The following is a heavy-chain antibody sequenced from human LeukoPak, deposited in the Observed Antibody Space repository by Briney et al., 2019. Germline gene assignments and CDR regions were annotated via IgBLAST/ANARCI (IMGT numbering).Heavy chain of an antibody. CDR2: ISSSGSTI. D-gene: IGHD5-18*01. Sequence: GGSLRLSCAASGFTFSSYAMSWIRQAPGKGLEWVSYISSSGSTIYYADSVKGRFTISRDNAKNSLYLQMNSLRAEDTAVYYCARDGYSYGYRYYYYGMDVWGQGTTVTVSS. CDR3: ARDGYSYGYRYYYYGMDV. CDR1: GFTFSSYA. V-gene: IGHV3-11*01. J-gene: IGHJ6*02.